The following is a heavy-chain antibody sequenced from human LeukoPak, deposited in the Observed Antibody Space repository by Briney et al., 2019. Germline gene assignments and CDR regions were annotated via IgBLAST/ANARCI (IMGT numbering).Heavy chain of an antibody. V-gene: IGHV1-2*02. CDR3: ARRYDFWSGYPTAFDY. D-gene: IGHD3-3*01. CDR1: GYTFTGYY. CDR2: INPNTGGT. J-gene: IGHJ4*02. Sequence: ASVKVSCKASGYTFTGYYIYWVRQAPGQGLEWMGFINPNTGGTSYAQKFQGRVTMTRDTSISTAYMELSGLRSDDTAVYYCARRYDFWSGYPTAFDYWGQGTLVTVSS.